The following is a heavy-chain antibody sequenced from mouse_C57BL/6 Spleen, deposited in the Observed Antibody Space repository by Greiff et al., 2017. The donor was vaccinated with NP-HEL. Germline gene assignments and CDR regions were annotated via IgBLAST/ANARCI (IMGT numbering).Heavy chain of an antibody. J-gene: IGHJ2*01. V-gene: IGHV1-19*01. CDR3: ARGKLGQNYFDY. D-gene: IGHD4-1*01. CDR1: GYTFTDYY. CDR2: INPYNGGT. Sequence: EIQLQQSGPVLVKPGASVKMSCKASGYTFTDYYMNWVKQSHGKSLEWIGVINPYNGGTSYNQKFKGKATLTVDKSSSTAYMELNSLTSEDSAVYCCARGKLGQNYFDYWGQGTTLTVSS.